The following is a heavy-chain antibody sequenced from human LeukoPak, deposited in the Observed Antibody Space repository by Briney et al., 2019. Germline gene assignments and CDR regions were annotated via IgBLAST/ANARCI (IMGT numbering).Heavy chain of an antibody. Sequence: SETLSLTCAVYGGSFSGYYWSWIRQPPGKGLEWIGEINHSGSTNYNPSLKSRVTISVDTSKNQFSLKLSSVTAADTAVYYCARATYYYGSGSYHYCGQGTLVTVSS. CDR1: GGSFSGYY. CDR2: INHSGST. D-gene: IGHD3-10*01. J-gene: IGHJ4*02. V-gene: IGHV4-34*01. CDR3: ARATYYYGSGSYHY.